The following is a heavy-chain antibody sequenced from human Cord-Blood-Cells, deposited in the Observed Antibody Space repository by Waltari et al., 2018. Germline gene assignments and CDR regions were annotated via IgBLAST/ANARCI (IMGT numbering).Heavy chain of an antibody. D-gene: IGHD7-27*01. V-gene: IGHV4-34*01. Sequence: QVQLQQWGAGLLKPSETLSLTCAVYGGSFSGYYWSWIRQPPGTGLEWVGEINHSGSTKHNPSRTSRVTISVDTSKNQFSLKLSSVTAADTAVYYGARGGLTGGPAPPWGQGTLVTVSS. J-gene: IGHJ5*02. CDR3: ARGGLTGGPAPP. CDR1: GGSFSGYY. CDR2: INHSGST.